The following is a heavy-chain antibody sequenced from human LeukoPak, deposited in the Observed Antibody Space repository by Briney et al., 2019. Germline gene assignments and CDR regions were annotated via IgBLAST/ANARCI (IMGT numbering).Heavy chain of an antibody. CDR2: IKQDGSEK. Sequence: GSLSLSCAASGFTFSSYWISWVRQAPGKGLEWVANIKQDGSEKYYVDSVKGRFTISRDNAKNSLYLQMNSLRAEDTAVYYCASHYGDYSFFDYWGQGTLVTVSS. D-gene: IGHD4-17*01. CDR1: GFTFSSYW. J-gene: IGHJ4*02. V-gene: IGHV3-7*02. CDR3: ASHYGDYSFFDY.